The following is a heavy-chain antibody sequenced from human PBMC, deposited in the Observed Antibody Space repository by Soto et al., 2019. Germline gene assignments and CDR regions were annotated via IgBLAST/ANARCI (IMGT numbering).Heavy chain of an antibody. Sequence: GESLKISCKGSGYIFTAYWIGWVRQMPGKGLEWMGIIYPGDSDPRYSPSLQGQVTISADKSINTAYLQWSSLKASDTAMYYCATQMATSQDAFDIWDLGTMVTVSS. V-gene: IGHV5-51*01. CDR2: IYPGDSDP. J-gene: IGHJ3*02. CDR3: ATQMATSQDAFDI. CDR1: GYIFTAYW.